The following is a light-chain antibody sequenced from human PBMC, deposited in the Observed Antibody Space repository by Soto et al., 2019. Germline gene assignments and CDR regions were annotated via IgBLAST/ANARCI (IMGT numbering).Light chain of an antibody. CDR3: QQRGDWPPT. CDR1: QSLSRH. J-gene: IGKJ4*01. CDR2: NTS. V-gene: IGKV3-11*01. Sequence: EIVLTQSPATLSLSPGERATLSCRASQSLSRHLAWYQQIPGQAPRLLIYNTSNRATGIPARFSGSGSATDFTLTISSRGPEDFAVYYCQQRGDWPPTFGGGTKVEIK.